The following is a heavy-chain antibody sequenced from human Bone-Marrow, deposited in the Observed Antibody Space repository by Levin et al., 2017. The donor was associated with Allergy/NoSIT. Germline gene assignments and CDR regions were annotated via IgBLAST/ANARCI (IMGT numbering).Heavy chain of an antibody. CDR3: ALEGSGRSPFDAFDI. J-gene: IGHJ3*02. CDR1: GFTFSSYG. D-gene: IGHD3-10*01. V-gene: IGHV3-30*03. Sequence: GESLKISCAASGFTFSSYGMHWVRQAPGKGLEWVAVISYDGSNKYYADSVKGRFTISRDNSKNTLYLKMNSLRAEDTAVYYCALEGSGRSPFDAFDIWGQGTMVTVSS. CDR2: ISYDGSNK.